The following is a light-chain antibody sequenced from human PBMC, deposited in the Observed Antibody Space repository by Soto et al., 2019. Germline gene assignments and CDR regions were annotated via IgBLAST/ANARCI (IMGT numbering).Light chain of an antibody. CDR3: QQYHSLPLT. J-gene: IGKJ4*01. Sequence: DIVMTQSPDSLAVSLGERATINCKSSQSVFFTSNNEEFNNKNFLAWYQQKPGQPPKLLIYWASTRESGVPDRFSGSGSGTDFTLTISSLQAEDVATYYCQQYHSLPLTFGGGTKVEIK. V-gene: IGKV4-1*01. CDR1: QSVFFTSNNEEFNNKNF. CDR2: WAS.